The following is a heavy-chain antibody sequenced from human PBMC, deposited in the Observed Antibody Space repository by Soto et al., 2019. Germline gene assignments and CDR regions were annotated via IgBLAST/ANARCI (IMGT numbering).Heavy chain of an antibody. CDR2: INTGDGT. D-gene: IGHD3-16*01. V-gene: IGHV1-3*04. Sequence: QVQLVQSGAEVKMPGASVKVSCKASGYTFATYVVHWVRQAPGQRLEWMGWINTGDGTKYSQKFQGRVTITRDTSASTAYMELNNLGSEDTAVYYCAREGAELGLDLDYWGQGTLVTVYS. CDR1: GYTFATYV. CDR3: AREGAELGLDLDY. J-gene: IGHJ4*02.